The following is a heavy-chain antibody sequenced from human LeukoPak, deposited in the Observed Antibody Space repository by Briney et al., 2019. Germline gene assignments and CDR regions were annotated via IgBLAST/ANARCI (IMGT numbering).Heavy chain of an antibody. J-gene: IGHJ4*02. V-gene: IGHV3-30*02. CDR2: IGHDATKI. D-gene: IGHD3-16*01. CDR1: GFTFSTYG. Sequence: GGSLRLSCAASGFTFSTYGMHWVRQAPGKGLEWVAFIGHDATKIYYTDSVQGRFTISRDNSKNTLYLEMNSLSGEDTALYYCAKDHVTWGNRYFDHWGQGTLGTVSS. CDR3: AKDHVTWGNRYFDH.